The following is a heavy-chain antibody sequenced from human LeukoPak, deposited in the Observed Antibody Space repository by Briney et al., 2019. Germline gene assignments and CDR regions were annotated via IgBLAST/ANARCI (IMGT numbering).Heavy chain of an antibody. J-gene: IGHJ6*04. CDR3: ARDPLYCSGGSCYPGDYYYYYGMDV. V-gene: IGHV4-34*01. CDR1: GGSFSGYY. D-gene: IGHD2-15*01. CDR2: INHSGST. Sequence: SETLSLTCAVYGGSFSGYYWSWIRQPPGKGLEWIGEINHSGSTNYNPSLKSRVTISVDTSKNQFSLELSSVTAADTAVYYCARDPLYCSGGSCYPGDYYYYYGMDVWGKGTTVTVSS.